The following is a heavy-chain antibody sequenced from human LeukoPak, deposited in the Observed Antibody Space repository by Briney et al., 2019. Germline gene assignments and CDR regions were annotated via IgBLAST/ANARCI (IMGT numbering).Heavy chain of an antibody. J-gene: IGHJ4*02. CDR3: ARDLYSSGWGYFDY. CDR2: ISSSGSP. D-gene: IGHD6-19*01. Sequence: PSETLSLTCIVSGGSIDRSNFYWNWVRQPPGKGLEWIGSISSSGSPYYNPSLKSRVTISLDTSENQFSLKLSSVTAADTAVYYCARDLYSSGWGYFDYWGQGTLVTVSS. V-gene: IGHV4-39*07. CDR1: GGSIDRSNFY.